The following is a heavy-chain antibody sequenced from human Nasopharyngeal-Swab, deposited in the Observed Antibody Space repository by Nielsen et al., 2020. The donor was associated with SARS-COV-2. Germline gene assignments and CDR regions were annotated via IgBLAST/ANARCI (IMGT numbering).Heavy chain of an antibody. CDR1: GFTFSSYA. V-gene: IGHV3-23*01. J-gene: IGHJ4*02. CDR2: ISGSGGGT. Sequence: GESLKSSCAASGFTFSSYAMSWVRQAPGKGLELVSAISGSGGGTYYADSVKGRFTISRDNSKNTLNLQMNSLRAEDTAVYYCAKVAYSSGWSFDYWGQGTLVTVSS. CDR3: AKVAYSSGWSFDY. D-gene: IGHD6-19*01.